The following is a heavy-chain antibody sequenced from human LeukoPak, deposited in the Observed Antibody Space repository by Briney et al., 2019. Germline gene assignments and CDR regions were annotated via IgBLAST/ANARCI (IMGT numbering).Heavy chain of an antibody. CDR1: GGSISSNNW. V-gene: IGHV4-4*02. D-gene: IGHD6-19*01. J-gene: IGHJ4*02. CDR3: GRLMAGLD. Sequence: SGTLSFTCAVSGGSISSNNWWSWVRQPPGRGLEWIADIYHTGSTNYSPSLKSRVTISVDKSKNQFFLKLNSVTAADTAVYYCGRLMAGLDWGQGTLVTVSS. CDR2: IYHTGST.